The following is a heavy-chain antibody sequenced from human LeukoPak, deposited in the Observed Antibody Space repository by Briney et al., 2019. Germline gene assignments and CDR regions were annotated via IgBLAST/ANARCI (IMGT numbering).Heavy chain of an antibody. CDR1: GFTFSSYG. CDR2: ISGSGGST. CDR3: AKGGYYSDTPELDY. Sequence: GGSLRLSCAASGFTFSSYGMSWVRQAPGKGLEWVSAISGSGGSTYYADSVKGRFTISRDNSKNTLYLQMNSLRAEDTAVYYCAKGGYYSDTPELDYWGQGTLVTVSS. V-gene: IGHV3-23*01. J-gene: IGHJ4*02. D-gene: IGHD3-22*01.